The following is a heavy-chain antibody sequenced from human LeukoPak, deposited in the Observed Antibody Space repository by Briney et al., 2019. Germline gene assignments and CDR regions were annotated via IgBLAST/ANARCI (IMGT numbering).Heavy chain of an antibody. D-gene: IGHD2-2*02. V-gene: IGHV3-33*01. Sequence: GRSLRLSCAASGFTFSSYGMRWVRQAPGKGLEWVAVIFDDGSSEYYADSVKGRFTISRDDSKNTLYVQMNSLRAEDTAVYYCARAHGDCSSTSCYMDFDFWGQGTLVTVSS. CDR3: ARAHGDCSSTSCYMDFDF. CDR2: IFDDGSSE. CDR1: GFTFSSYG. J-gene: IGHJ4*02.